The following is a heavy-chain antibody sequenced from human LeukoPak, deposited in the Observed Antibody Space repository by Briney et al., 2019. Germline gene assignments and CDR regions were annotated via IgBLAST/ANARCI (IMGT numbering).Heavy chain of an antibody. CDR3: ASADTAMVPFDY. V-gene: IGHV1-69*01. CDR2: IIPIFGTA. CDR1: GGTFSSYA. J-gene: IGHJ4*02. Sequence: ASVKVSCKASGGTFSSYAISWVLQAPGQGLEWMGGIIPIFGTANYAQKFQGRVTITADESTSTAYMELSSLRSEDTAVYYCASADTAMVPFDYWGQGTLVTVSS. D-gene: IGHD5-18*01.